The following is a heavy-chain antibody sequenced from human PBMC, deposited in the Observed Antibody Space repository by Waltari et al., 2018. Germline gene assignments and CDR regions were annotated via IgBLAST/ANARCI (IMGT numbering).Heavy chain of an antibody. D-gene: IGHD3-22*01. Sequence: QVQLQESGTGLVKPSETLSLTCTVSGGSISSYYWSWIRQPAGKGLEWIGSTYTSGSTNHNPSLNVRVTISVATSRNPFSLKLRSVTAADTAVYYCARDLGYYDSSGYRPHDAFDIWGQGTMVTVSS. J-gene: IGHJ3*02. CDR2: TYTSGST. V-gene: IGHV4-4*07. CDR1: GGSISSYY. CDR3: ARDLGYYDSSGYRPHDAFDI.